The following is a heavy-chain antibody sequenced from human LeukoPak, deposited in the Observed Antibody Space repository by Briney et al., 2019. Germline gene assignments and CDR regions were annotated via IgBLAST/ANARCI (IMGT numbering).Heavy chain of an antibody. J-gene: IGHJ4*02. Sequence: SETLSLTRTVSGGSISSSSYYWSWIRQPPGKGLEWIGEINHSGSTNYNPSLKSRVTISVDTSKNQFSLKLSSVTAADTAVYYCARGRRRIVVVRNRPALDYWGQGTLVTVSS. CDR3: ARGRRRIVVVRNRPALDY. CDR1: GGSISSSSYY. V-gene: IGHV4-39*07. D-gene: IGHD3-22*01. CDR2: INHSGST.